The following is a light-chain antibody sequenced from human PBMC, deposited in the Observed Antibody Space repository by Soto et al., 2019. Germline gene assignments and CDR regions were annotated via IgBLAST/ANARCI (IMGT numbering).Light chain of an antibody. CDR1: QSISSW. CDR3: QQYNSYWT. V-gene: IGKV1-5*01. J-gene: IGKJ1*01. CDR2: DAS. Sequence: IQMTHSSSTLSASIGDRVTITFRASQSISSWLAWYQQKPGKAPKLLIYDASSLESGVPSRFSGSGSGTEFTLTISSLQPDDFATYYCQQYNSYWTFGQGTKVDI.